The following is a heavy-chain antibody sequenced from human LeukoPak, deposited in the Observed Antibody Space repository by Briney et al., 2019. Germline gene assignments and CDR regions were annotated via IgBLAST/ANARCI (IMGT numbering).Heavy chain of an antibody. CDR3: AKSAGDYGDYVGYYYYYMDV. J-gene: IGHJ6*03. CDR2: ISGSGGST. Sequence: GGSLRLSCAASGFTFSSYAMSWVRQAPGKGLEWVSAISGSGGSTYYADSAKGRFTISRDNSKNTLYLQMNSLRAEDTAVYYCAKSAGDYGDYVGYYYYYMDVWGKGTTVTVSS. V-gene: IGHV3-23*01. D-gene: IGHD4-17*01. CDR1: GFTFSSYA.